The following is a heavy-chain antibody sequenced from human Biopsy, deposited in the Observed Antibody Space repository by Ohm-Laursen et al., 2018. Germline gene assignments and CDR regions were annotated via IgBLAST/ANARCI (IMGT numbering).Heavy chain of an antibody. V-gene: IGHV3-23*01. CDR3: ALAAAQTVTHFDY. J-gene: IGHJ4*02. Sequence: SLRLSCTASEFTFSSYAMTWFRQAPGKGLEWVSTISGNSDIIYDTDSVKGRFTISRDNSKNTLYLQMNSLRADDTAVYYCALAAAQTVTHFDYWGQGTLVTVPS. D-gene: IGHD4-17*01. CDR2: ISGNSDII. CDR1: EFTFSSYA.